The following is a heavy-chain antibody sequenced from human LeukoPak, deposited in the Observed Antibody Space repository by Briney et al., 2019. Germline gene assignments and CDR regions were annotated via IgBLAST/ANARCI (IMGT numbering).Heavy chain of an antibody. V-gene: IGHV4-34*01. Sequence: SETLSLTCAVSGGSFTGYYWSWLRQSPGKGLEWLGEISHAGSTTYNPSLKSRVIISLDTSKNHVSLSLSSLTAADTAVYYCARDMTTTPGAYDYWGQGALVTVSS. J-gene: IGHJ4*02. CDR3: ARDMTTTPGAYDY. D-gene: IGHD4-11*01. CDR1: GGSFTGYY. CDR2: ISHAGST.